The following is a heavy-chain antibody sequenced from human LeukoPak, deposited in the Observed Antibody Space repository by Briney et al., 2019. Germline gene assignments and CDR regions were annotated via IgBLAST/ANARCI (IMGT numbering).Heavy chain of an antibody. V-gene: IGHV3-21*01. CDR2: ISSSSSYI. CDR3: ARDRGYSYGHDY. CDR1: GFTFSSYS. Sequence: GGSLRLSCAASGFTFSSYSMNWVRQAPGKGLEWVSSISSSSSYIYYADSVKGRFTISRENAKNSLYLQMNSLRAEDTAVYYCARDRGYSYGHDYWGQGTLVTVPS. J-gene: IGHJ4*02. D-gene: IGHD5-18*01.